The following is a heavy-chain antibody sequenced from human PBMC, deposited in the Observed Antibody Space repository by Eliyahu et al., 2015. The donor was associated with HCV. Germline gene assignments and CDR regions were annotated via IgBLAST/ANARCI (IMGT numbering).Heavy chain of an antibody. CDR1: GYDFDKYX. CDR2: INGRNEDT. D-gene: IGHD3/OR15-3a*01. V-gene: IGHV1-3*01. J-gene: IGHJ4*02. CDR3: AKNGGAYYDFWTGH. Sequence: QVQLVQSGPEMRKPGASVKLSCRGSGYDFDKYXMHWVRQAPGQRLEWIGKINGRNEDTKYSRPLQGRVTISRDTSAKTGYLEISSLTSADTAVYYCAKNGGAYYDFWTGHWGLGTLVXXSS.